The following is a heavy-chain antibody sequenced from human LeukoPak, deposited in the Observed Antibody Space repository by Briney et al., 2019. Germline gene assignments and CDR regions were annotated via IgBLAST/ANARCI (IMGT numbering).Heavy chain of an antibody. V-gene: IGHV4-31*03. CDR3: ARRMEYYYGNSGYYFDY. J-gene: IGHJ4*02. CDR2: IYHSGST. Sequence: QTLSLTCTVSGGSISSGGYYWSWIRQYPEKGLEWIGYIYHSGSTYYNPSLQSRVSISLDMSRNQFSLKLTSVTAADTAVYYCARRMEYYYGNSGYYFDYWGQGALVTVSS. D-gene: IGHD3-22*01. CDR1: GGSISSGGYY.